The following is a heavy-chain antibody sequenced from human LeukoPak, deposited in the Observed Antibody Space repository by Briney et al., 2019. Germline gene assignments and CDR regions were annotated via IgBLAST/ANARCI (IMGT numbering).Heavy chain of an antibody. V-gene: IGHV4-30-2*01. Sequence: PSETLSLTCTVSGGSISSGGYYWSWIRQPPGKGLEWIGYIYHSGSTYYNPSLKSRVTISVDRSKNQFSLKLSSVTAADTAVYYCGRGKFTVYYDFWSGYYRGFDYWGQGTLVTVSS. J-gene: IGHJ4*02. CDR3: GRGKFTVYYDFWSGYYRGFDY. CDR1: GGSISSGGYY. D-gene: IGHD3-3*01. CDR2: IYHSGST.